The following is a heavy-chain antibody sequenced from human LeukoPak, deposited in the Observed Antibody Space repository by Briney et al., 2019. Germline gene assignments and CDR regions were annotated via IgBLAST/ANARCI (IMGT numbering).Heavy chain of an antibody. D-gene: IGHD3-10*01. CDR1: GFTFSSYE. CDR2: ISSSGSTI. CDR3: ARPLMYYYGSETYFWFDP. J-gene: IGHJ5*02. Sequence: GGSLRLSCAASGFTFSSYEMNWVRQAPGKGLEWVSYISSSGSTIYYADSVKGRFTISRDNAKNSLSLQMNSLRAEDTAVYYCARPLMYYYGSETYFWFDPWGQGTLVTVSS. V-gene: IGHV3-48*03.